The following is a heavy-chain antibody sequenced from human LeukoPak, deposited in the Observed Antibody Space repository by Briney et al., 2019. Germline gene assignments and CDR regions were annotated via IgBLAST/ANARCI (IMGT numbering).Heavy chain of an antibody. CDR1: GFPFSKYG. D-gene: IGHD1-26*01. V-gene: IGHV3-30*02. CDR3: AKPTSGTAPRPLDY. Sequence: GGSLRLSCAASGFPFSKYGMYWVRQAPGKGLEWVAYIQFDENNKYYTDSVKGRFTISRDNSRNTLLLQMNSLRPEDAAVYYCAKPTSGTAPRPLDYWGRGTLVTVSS. J-gene: IGHJ4*02. CDR2: IQFDENNK.